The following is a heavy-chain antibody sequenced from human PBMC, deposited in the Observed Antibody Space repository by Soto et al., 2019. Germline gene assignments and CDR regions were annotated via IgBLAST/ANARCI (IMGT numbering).Heavy chain of an antibody. CDR3: ARDKGYCSSTSCYYDYYMDV. CDR2: ISSSRDNI. D-gene: IGHD2-2*01. Sequence: EVQLVESGGGLVQPGGSPRLSCAASGFVFSSYHMNWVRQAPGKGLEWISYISSSRDNIYYADSVRGRFTISRNNAKNSLYLQMNSLIAEDTAVYYCARDKGYCSSTSCYYDYYMDVWGKGTTVTVSS. V-gene: IGHV3-48*01. J-gene: IGHJ6*03. CDR1: GFVFSSYH.